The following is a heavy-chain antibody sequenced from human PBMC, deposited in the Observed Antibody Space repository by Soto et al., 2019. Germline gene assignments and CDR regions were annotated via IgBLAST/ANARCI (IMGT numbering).Heavy chain of an antibody. D-gene: IGHD2-15*01. V-gene: IGHV5-10-1*01. J-gene: IGHJ6*02. CDR3: ARQVAAHALFSYNGFDV. CDR2: IDPSDSYT. CDR1: GYNFTNYW. Sequence: LTISCKASGYNFTNYWITWVRQMPGKGLEWMGRIDPSDSYTKYSPSFQGHVTISVDKSIDIVYLQWSNLKASDTAMYYCARQVAAHALFSYNGFDVWGQGTSGTVS.